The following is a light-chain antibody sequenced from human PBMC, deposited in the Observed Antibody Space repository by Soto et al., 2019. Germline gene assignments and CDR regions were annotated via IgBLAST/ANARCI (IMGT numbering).Light chain of an antibody. Sequence: EIVLTQSPGTLSLSPGERATLSCRASQSVSISYLAWYQQRPGQAPRLLIYGASSRATGIPDRVSGSGSGTDFTLTINRLEPEDFAVYYCQQYDSSPPFALTFGGGTKVDIK. CDR2: GAS. J-gene: IGKJ4*01. CDR1: QSVSISY. V-gene: IGKV3-20*01. CDR3: QQYDSSPPFALT.